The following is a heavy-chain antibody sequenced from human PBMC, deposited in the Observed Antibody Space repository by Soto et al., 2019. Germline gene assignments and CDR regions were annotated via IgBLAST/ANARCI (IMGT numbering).Heavy chain of an antibody. CDR3: AKEPRTYYYDSSGYLFDP. D-gene: IGHD3-22*01. CDR2: ISGSGGST. V-gene: IGHV3-23*01. Sequence: GGSLRLSCAASGFTFSSYAMSWVRQAPGKGLEWVSAISGSGGSTYYADSVKGRFTISRDNSKNTLYLQMNSLRAEDTAVYYCAKEPRTYYYDSSGYLFDPWGQGTLVTVSS. CDR1: GFTFSSYA. J-gene: IGHJ5*02.